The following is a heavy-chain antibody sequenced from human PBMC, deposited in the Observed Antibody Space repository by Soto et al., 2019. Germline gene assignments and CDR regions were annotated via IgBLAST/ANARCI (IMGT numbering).Heavy chain of an antibody. J-gene: IGHJ3*02. CDR2: ISHDGSYK. CDR3: AKGLLAIVGTTLPRDAFNI. V-gene: IGHV3-30*18. CDR1: GFRFTTYG. D-gene: IGHD1-26*01. Sequence: LRVSCAASGFRFTTYGMHWVRQAPGKGLEWVAVISHDGSYKYYGDAVKGRFTISRDTSKNAVYLEMNSLRPEDTAVYYCAKGLLAIVGTTLPRDAFNIWGPGTMVTVSS.